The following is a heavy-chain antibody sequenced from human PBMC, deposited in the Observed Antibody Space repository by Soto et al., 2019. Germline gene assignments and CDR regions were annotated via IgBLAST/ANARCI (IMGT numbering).Heavy chain of an antibody. D-gene: IGHD6-19*01. CDR1: GYTFTSYG. J-gene: IGHJ4*02. CDR3: ARGPLGRQWSLVLVGFDD. Sequence: ASVKVSCKASGYTFTSYGISWVRQAPGQGLEWMGWISAYNGNTNYAQKLQGRVTMTTDTSTSTAYMELRSLRSDDTAVYYCARGPLGRQWSLVLVGFDDPGQGTRVTVSS. CDR2: ISAYNGNT. V-gene: IGHV1-18*01.